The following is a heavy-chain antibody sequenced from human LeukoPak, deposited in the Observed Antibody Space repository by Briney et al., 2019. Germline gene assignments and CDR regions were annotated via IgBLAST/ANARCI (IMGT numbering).Heavy chain of an antibody. V-gene: IGHV4-39*01. CDR1: GGSISSGSYF. D-gene: IGHD2-2*01. CDR2: IYYSGST. CDR3: ARIYCSSTTCYFPSWLDP. J-gene: IGHJ5*02. Sequence: SETLSLTCNVSGGSISSGSYFWGWVRQPPGKGLEWIGSIYYSGSTYYNPSLKSRVTISVDTSKNQFSLKLTSVTAADTAVYYCARIYCSSTTCYFPSWLDPWGQGTLVTVSS.